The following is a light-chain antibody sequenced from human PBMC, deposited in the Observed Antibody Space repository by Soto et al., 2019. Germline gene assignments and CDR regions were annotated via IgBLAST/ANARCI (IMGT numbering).Light chain of an antibody. Sequence: VMTQSPATLSVSPGETATLSCWASGTVATNLAWYQQKPGQAPRLLISGASNRAAGISDRFRGSGSGTECTLTISSLRSEYSAIYYCQQYFEWPPMTFGQGTKVEI. CDR2: GAS. CDR3: QQYFEWPPMT. J-gene: IGKJ1*01. CDR1: GTVATN. V-gene: IGKV3-15*01.